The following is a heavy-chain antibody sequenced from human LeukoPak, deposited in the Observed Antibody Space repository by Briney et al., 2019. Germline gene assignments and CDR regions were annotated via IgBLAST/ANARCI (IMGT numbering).Heavy chain of an antibody. Sequence: SVKVSCKASGFTFTSSAMQWVRQARGQRLEWIGWTVVGSGNRNYAQKFQERVSITRDMSTGTAYMELSSLRSEDTAVYFCAAGTSGRPEYFQHWGQGTLVTVSS. J-gene: IGHJ1*01. CDR2: TVVGSGNR. D-gene: IGHD1-14*01. V-gene: IGHV1-58*02. CDR1: GFTFTSSA. CDR3: AAGTSGRPEYFQH.